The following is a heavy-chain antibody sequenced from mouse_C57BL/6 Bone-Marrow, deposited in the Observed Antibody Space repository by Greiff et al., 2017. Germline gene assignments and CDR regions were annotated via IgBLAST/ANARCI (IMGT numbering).Heavy chain of an antibody. V-gene: IGHV1-47*01. CDR2: FHPYNDDT. CDR1: GYTFTTYP. CDR3: ARKVYYGNYGYWYFDV. Sequence: VMLVESGAELVKPGASVKMSCKASGYTFTTYPIEWMKQNHGKSLEWIGNFHPYNDDTKYNEKFKGKATLTVEKSSSTVYLELSRLTSDDSAVYYCARKVYYGNYGYWYFDVWGTGTTVTVSS. J-gene: IGHJ1*03. D-gene: IGHD2-1*01.